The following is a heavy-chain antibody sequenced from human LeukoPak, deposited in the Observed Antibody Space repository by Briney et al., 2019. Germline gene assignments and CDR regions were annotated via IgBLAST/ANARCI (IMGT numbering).Heavy chain of an antibody. J-gene: IGHJ6*02. D-gene: IGHD6-13*01. CDR2: VSGSGGST. Sequence: GGSLRLSCAASGFTFSNYAMSWVRQPPGKGLEWVSSVSGSGGSTYYADSVKGRFTLSRDNSKNTLYMQMNSLRAEDTAVYYCARDAARSSLNYYYYGMDVWGQGTTVTVSS. CDR3: ARDAARSSLNYYYYGMDV. V-gene: IGHV3-23*01. CDR1: GFTFSNYA.